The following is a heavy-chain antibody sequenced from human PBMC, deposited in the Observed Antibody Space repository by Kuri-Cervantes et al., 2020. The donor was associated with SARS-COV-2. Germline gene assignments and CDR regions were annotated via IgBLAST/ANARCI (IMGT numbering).Heavy chain of an antibody. CDR3: ARDRGPATNFFFGMDD. V-gene: IGHV4-59*01. D-gene: IGHD3/OR15-3a*01. Sequence: SETLSLTCTVSGGSISSYYWSWIRQPPGKGLEWIGYMDFRGTTNSNPSLKSRVTLSVDTSKNQISLKLSSVTAADTAIYYCARDRGPATNFFFGMDDWGQGTTVTVSS. J-gene: IGHJ6*02. CDR1: GGSISSYY. CDR2: MDFRGTT.